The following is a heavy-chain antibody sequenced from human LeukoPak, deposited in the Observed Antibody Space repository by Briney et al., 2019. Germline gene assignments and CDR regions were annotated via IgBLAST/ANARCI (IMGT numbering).Heavy chain of an antibody. CDR2: ISGSGSDI. V-gene: IGHV3-21*06. CDR1: RFTISSSG. D-gene: IGHD2-21*02. J-gene: IGHJ4*02. CDR3: ARSQGTLTSPFDY. Sequence: GGSLRLSCAASRFTISSSGMNWVRQAPGKGLEWVSYISGSGSDIYYADSMKGRFTVSRDNTNNSLYLQMNSLRAEDTDVYYCARSQGTLTSPFDYWGQGTLVTVSS.